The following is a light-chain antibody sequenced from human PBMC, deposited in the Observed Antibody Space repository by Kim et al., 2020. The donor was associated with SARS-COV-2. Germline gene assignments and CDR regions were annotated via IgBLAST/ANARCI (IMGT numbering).Light chain of an antibody. J-gene: IGKJ2*01. Sequence: EIVLTQSPGTLSLSPGERATLSCRASQSVSSSHLAWYQQKPGQAPRLLIYCISYRATGIPDRFSGSGSGPDFTLTISRLEAEDSAVYYCQQYGSTPYTFGQGTKLEI. CDR3: QQYGSTPYT. CDR2: CIS. V-gene: IGKV3-20*01. CDR1: QSVSSSH.